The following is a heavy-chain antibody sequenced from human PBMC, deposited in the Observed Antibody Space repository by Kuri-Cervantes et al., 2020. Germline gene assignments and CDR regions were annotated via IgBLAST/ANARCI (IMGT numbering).Heavy chain of an antibody. CDR3: ARQQQQLRLYNWFDP. D-gene: IGHD6-13*01. V-gene: IGHV4-31*02. Sequence: LRLSCTVSGGSISSGGYYWSWIRQHPGKGLEWIGYIYYSGSTYYNPSLKSRVTISVDTSKNQFSLKLSSVTAADTAVYYCARQQQQLRLYNWFDPWGQGTLVTVSS. CDR1: GGSISSGGYY. CDR2: IYYSGST. J-gene: IGHJ5*02.